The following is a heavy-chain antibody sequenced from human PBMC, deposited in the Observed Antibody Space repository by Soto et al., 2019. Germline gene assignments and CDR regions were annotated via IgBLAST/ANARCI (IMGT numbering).Heavy chain of an antibody. J-gene: IGHJ5*01. CDR3: ARVNSAITMFRGVRELLDP. D-gene: IGHD3-10*01. V-gene: IGHV4-30-2*01. CDR1: GGSISSGGYS. CDR2: IYHSGST. Sequence: PSKTLSLTCAVSGGSISSGGYSWSWIRQPQGKGLEWIGYIYHSGSTYYNPSLKSRVTISVDRSKNQFSLTLSSVTAADTAVYYCARVNSAITMFRGVRELLDPCGQRSPVTVSA.